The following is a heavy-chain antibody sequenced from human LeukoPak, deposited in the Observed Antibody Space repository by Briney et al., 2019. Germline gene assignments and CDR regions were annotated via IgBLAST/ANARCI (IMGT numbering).Heavy chain of an antibody. CDR1: GFTFSSYA. D-gene: IGHD6-13*01. Sequence: QSGGSLRLSCAASGFTFSSYAMSWVRQAPGKGLEWVSAISGSGGSTYYADSVKGRFTISRDNFKNTMYLQMNSLRAEDTAVYYCAKSVLYSSSWYYFDYWGQGTLVTVSS. V-gene: IGHV3-23*01. CDR3: AKSVLYSSSWYYFDY. J-gene: IGHJ4*02. CDR2: ISGSGGST.